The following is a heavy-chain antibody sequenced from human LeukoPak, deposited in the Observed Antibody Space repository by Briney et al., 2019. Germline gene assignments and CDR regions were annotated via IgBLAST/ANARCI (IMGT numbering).Heavy chain of an antibody. CDR2: IYSGGST. CDR1: GFTVGSNY. CDR3: ARFGYYYGLDV. V-gene: IGHV3-53*01. Sequence: AGSLRLSCAASGFTVGSNYMSWVRQAPGKGLEWVSVIYSGGSTYYADSVKGRFTISRDNSKNTLYLQMNSLRAEDTAVYYCARFGYYYGLDVWGQGTTVTVSS. J-gene: IGHJ6*02. D-gene: IGHD3-16*01.